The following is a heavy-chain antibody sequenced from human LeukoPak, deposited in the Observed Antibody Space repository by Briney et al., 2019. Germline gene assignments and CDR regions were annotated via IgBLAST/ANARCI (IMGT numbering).Heavy chain of an antibody. V-gene: IGHV4-59*01. CDR3: ARGGDYEIDY. Sequence: SETLSLTCTVSGVSIRTYYWNWIRQPPGKGPEWIGYIYRGSTNYNPSFESRVTISVDTSKDQFSLKLSSVAAADTAVYYCARGGDYEIDYWGQGILVTVSS. J-gene: IGHJ4*02. D-gene: IGHD4-17*01. CDR2: IYRGST. CDR1: GVSIRTYY.